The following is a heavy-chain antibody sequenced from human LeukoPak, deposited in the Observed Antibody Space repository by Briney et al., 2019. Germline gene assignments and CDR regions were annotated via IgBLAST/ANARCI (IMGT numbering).Heavy chain of an antibody. CDR1: GYTFTSYA. J-gene: IGHJ4*02. CDR3: ARDLRGYSYGYPGY. D-gene: IGHD5-18*01. V-gene: IGHV1-3*01. CDR2: INAGNGNT. Sequence: ASVKVSCKASGYTFTSYAMHWVRQAPGQRLKWMGWINAGNGNTKYSQKFQGRVTITRDTSASTAYMELSSLRSEDTAVYYCARDLRGYSYGYPGYWGQGTLVTVSS.